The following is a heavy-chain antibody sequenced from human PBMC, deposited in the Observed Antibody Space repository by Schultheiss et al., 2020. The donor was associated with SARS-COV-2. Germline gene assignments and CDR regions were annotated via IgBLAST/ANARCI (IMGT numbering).Heavy chain of an antibody. CDR3: AKEYCSSTRCYGLQYYSYYGMDV. V-gene: IGHV3-9*01. CDR1: GFTFDDYA. Sequence: SLKISCAASGFTFDDYAMHWVRQAPGKGLEWVSGISWNSGSIGYADSVKGRFTISRDNAKNSLYLQMNSLRAEDTAVYYCAKEYCSSTRCYGLQYYSYYGMDVWGQGTTVTVSS. J-gene: IGHJ6*02. CDR2: ISWNSGSI. D-gene: IGHD2-2*01.